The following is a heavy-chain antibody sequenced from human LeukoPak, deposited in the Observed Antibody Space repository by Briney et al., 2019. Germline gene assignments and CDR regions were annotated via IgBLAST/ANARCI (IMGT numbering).Heavy chain of an antibody. Sequence: SETLSLTCTVSGGSISSYYWSWIRQPPGKGLEWIGYIYYSGSTNYNPSLKSRVTISVDTSKNQLSLKLSSVTAADTAVYYCARVSLSYGAAFDIWGQGTMVTVSS. J-gene: IGHJ3*02. CDR3: ARVSLSYGAAFDI. CDR1: GGSISSYY. CDR2: IYYSGST. D-gene: IGHD4-17*01. V-gene: IGHV4-59*01.